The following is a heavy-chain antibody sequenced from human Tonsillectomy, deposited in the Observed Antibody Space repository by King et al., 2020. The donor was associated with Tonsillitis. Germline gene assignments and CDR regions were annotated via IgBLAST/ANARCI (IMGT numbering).Heavy chain of an antibody. CDR1: GFTFSSYA. CDR3: EKGGLWFGELGDAFDI. CDR2: ISGSGGST. V-gene: IGHV3-23*04. D-gene: IGHD3-10*01. Sequence: VQLVESGGGLVQPGGSLRLSCAASGFTFSSYAMSWVRQAPGKGLEWVSMISGSGGSTYYAGSVKGRFTISRDNSKNTLYLQMNSLRAEYTAVYYCEKGGLWFGELGDAFDIWGQGTMVTVSS. J-gene: IGHJ3*02.